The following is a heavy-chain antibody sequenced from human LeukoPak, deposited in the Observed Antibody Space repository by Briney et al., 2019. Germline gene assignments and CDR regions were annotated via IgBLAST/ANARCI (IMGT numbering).Heavy chain of an antibody. J-gene: IGHJ4*02. D-gene: IGHD2-8*02. CDR2: IYPGDSDT. Sequence: GESLKISCQVSGYSFTNYWIVWVRQTPGKGLEWMGIIYPGDSDTKYSPSFQGQVTFSADKSINIVYLQWSSLKASDTAMYYCARQGTGYSFDYWGQGTLVTVSS. V-gene: IGHV5-51*01. CDR1: GYSFTNYW. CDR3: ARQGTGYSFDY.